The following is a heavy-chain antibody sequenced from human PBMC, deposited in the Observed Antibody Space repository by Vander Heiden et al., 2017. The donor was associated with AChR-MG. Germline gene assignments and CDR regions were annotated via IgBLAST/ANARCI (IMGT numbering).Heavy chain of an antibody. V-gene: IGHV3-23*01. D-gene: IGHD3-10*01. J-gene: IGHJ4*02. CDR3: ASDRSGSYWEIDY. CDR2: ISGSGGST. Sequence: EVQLLESGGGLVQPGGSLRLPLAASGFTFSSYAMSWVRQAPGKGLEWVSAISGSGGSTYYADSVKGRFTISRDNSKNTLYLQMNSLRAEDTAVYYCASDRSGSYWEIDYWGQGTLVTVSS. CDR1: GFTFSSYA.